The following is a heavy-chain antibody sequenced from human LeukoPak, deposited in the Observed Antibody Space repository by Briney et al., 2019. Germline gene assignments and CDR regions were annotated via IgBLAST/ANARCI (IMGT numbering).Heavy chain of an antibody. D-gene: IGHD3-10*01. CDR1: GFTFGSYW. Sequence: TGGSLRLSCAASGFTFGSYWMSWVRQAPGKGLEWVANIKQDGSEKYYVDSVKGRFTISRYNAKNSLYLQMNSLRAEDTAVYYCARDNYRLVRGVIITPLYYYGMDVWGKGTTVTVSS. CDR2: IKQDGSEK. V-gene: IGHV3-7*03. J-gene: IGHJ6*04. CDR3: ARDNYRLVRGVIITPLYYYGMDV.